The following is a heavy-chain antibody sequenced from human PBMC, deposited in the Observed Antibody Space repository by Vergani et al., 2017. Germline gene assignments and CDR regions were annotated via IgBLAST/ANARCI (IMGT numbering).Heavy chain of an antibody. Sequence: EVQMVESGGGLVKPGGSLTLSCAASGFTVSTDYFSWVRQAPGKGLEWVSTLSASDRRTHYADSVKGRFTISRDNSKNTLFLHMNSLRPEDTAVYYCAKVGRSEVAGTFGAFDIWGQGTMVTVSS. D-gene: IGHD6-19*01. J-gene: IGHJ3*02. V-gene: IGHV3-23*04. CDR1: GFTVSTDY. CDR2: LSASDRRT. CDR3: AKVGRSEVAGTFGAFDI.